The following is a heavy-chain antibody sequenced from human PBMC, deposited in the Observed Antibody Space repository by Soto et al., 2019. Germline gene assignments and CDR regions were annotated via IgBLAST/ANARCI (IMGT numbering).Heavy chain of an antibody. CDR3: SHMRGSGLFGRDV. D-gene: IGHD3-10*01. CDR2: IFSNDDK. V-gene: IGHV2-5*01. Sequence: SGPTLVNPTQTLPLTCTFSGFSLSISGVGVGWIRQPPGKALEWLALIFSNDDKRYSPSLKSRLTITKDTSKNQVVLIMTNIDPVDTATYYCSHMRGSGLFGRDVWGQGTTVTVSS. CDR1: GFSLSISGVG. J-gene: IGHJ6*02.